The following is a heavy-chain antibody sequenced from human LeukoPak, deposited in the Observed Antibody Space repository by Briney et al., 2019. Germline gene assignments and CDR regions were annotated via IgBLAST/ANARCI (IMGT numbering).Heavy chain of an antibody. CDR2: ISGSSGST. CDR1: GFTFSSYA. V-gene: IGHV3-23*01. J-gene: IGHJ4*02. Sequence: GGPLRLSCAASGFTFSSYAMTWVRQAPGKGLEWVSAISGSSGSTYYADSVKGRFTISRDNSQNTLYLQMNSLRAEDTAVYYCAKTPWIGEYYFDYWGQGTLVTVSS. CDR3: AKTPWIGEYYFDY. D-gene: IGHD3-16*01.